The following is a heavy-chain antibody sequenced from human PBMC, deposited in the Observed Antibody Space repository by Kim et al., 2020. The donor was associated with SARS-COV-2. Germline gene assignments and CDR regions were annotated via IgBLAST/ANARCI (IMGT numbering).Heavy chain of an antibody. Sequence: GGSLRLSCTTSGFTFTGYAMSWVRQAPGKGLGWVSSIDGSDGTTYYGDSVKGRFTISRDNSKNTLYLQMNSLRADDTAVYYCMKGGWGWIWDHWGQGT. CDR3: MKGGWGWIWDH. D-gene: IGHD2-2*03. J-gene: IGHJ4*02. V-gene: IGHV3-23*01. CDR2: IDGSDGTT. CDR1: GFTFTGYA.